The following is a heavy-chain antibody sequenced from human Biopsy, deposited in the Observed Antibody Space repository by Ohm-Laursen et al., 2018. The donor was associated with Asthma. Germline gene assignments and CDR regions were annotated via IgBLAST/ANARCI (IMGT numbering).Heavy chain of an antibody. CDR3: ARVASYGDVYFGIDV. Sequence: TLSLTCTVSYGSITSGGYYWTWIRQHPGKGLEWIGYIYYSGSTYYNPSLKSRVTISVDTSQNQFSLNLNSVTAADTAVYFCARVASYGDVYFGIDVWGPGSTVSV. D-gene: IGHD4-17*01. CDR2: IYYSGST. V-gene: IGHV4-31*03. CDR1: YGSITSGGYY. J-gene: IGHJ6*02.